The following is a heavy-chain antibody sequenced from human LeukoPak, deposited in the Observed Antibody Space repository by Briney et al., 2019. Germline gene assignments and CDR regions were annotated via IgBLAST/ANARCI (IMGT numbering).Heavy chain of an antibody. V-gene: IGHV3-30*02. CDR3: LRVLLGSPQKNLAS. Sequence: PGGSLRLSCAASGFSFSAYGMHWVRQAPGKGLEWVAYIWYDGSKKEYANFAKGRFTISRDTSKSTVYLQMSSLRPEDTAMYYCLRVLLGSPQKNLASGAQEPRVTVSS. CDR1: GFSFSAYG. D-gene: IGHD3-3*01. CDR2: IWYDGSKK. J-gene: IGHJ4*02.